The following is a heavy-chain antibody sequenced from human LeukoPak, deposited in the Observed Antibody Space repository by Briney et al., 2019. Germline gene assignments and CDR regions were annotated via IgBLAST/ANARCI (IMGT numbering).Heavy chain of an antibody. D-gene: IGHD2-15*01. CDR3: AESRGYCSGGSCRNYYMDV. Sequence: SVKVSCKASGGTFSSYAISWVRQAPGQGLVWMGGIIPIFGTANYAQKFQGRVTITTDESTSTAYMELSSLRSEDTAVYYCAESRGYCSGGSCRNYYMDVWGKGTTVTVSS. V-gene: IGHV1-69*05. J-gene: IGHJ6*03. CDR2: IIPIFGTA. CDR1: GGTFSSYA.